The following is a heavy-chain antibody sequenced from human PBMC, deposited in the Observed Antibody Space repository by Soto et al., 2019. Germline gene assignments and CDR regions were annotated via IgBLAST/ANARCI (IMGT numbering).Heavy chain of an antibody. CDR2: ISGSGDST. CDR1: GFTFSSYA. Sequence: GGSLRLSCAASGFTFSSYAMSWARQAPGKGLEWVSGISGSGDSTYYADSVKGRFTISRDNSKNTLYLQMNSLRAEDTAVYYSAKGVPGIAVAGTGYFQHWGQGTLVTVSS. CDR3: AKGVPGIAVAGTGYFQH. D-gene: IGHD6-19*01. V-gene: IGHV3-23*01. J-gene: IGHJ1*01.